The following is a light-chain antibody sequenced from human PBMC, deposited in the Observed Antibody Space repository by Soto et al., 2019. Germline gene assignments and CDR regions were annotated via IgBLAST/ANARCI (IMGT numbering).Light chain of an antibody. CDR2: GAF. Sequence: EIVLTQSPGTLSLSPGERATLSFSASQSVSSSYLAWYQQKPGQAPRLLIYGAFNRATGIPDRFSGSGSGTDFTLTFSRLEPEDFAVYYCQQYGDSPATFGPGTKVDIK. CDR3: QQYGDSPAT. CDR1: QSVSSSY. V-gene: IGKV3-20*01. J-gene: IGKJ3*01.